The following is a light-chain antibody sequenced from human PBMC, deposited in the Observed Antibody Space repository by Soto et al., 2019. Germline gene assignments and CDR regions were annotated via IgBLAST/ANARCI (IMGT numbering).Light chain of an antibody. CDR3: QQYNNWSS. CDR2: DIS. V-gene: IGKV3-15*01. J-gene: IGKJ5*01. Sequence: EVVMTLSPATLSVSPGERATLSCRASQTVSRTLAWYQPSPGQAPRLLIYDISNRATGVPARFSGCGSETEFTLTIRSQQSEEFEVYLCQQYNNWSSFGQGTRREIK. CDR1: QTVSRT.